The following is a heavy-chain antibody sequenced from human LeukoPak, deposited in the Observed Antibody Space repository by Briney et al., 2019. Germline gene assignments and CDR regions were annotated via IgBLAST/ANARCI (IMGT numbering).Heavy chain of an antibody. CDR1: GFSLSSCA. D-gene: IGHD1-26*01. CDR2: VSFDGRNK. CDR3: ARIVGHTRSEF. V-gene: IGHV3-30*04. J-gene: IGHJ4*02. Sequence: GGSLRLSCAASGFSLSSCAMHWVRQAPGKGLEWVSFVSFDGRNKNYADSVRGRFTISRDDSKNTLYLQMSSLRNEDTAVYFCARIVGHTRSEFWGQGTLVTVSS.